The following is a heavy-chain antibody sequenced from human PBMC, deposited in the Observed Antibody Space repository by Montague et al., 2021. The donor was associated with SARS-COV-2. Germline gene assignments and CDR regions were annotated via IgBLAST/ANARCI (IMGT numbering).Heavy chain of an antibody. CDR3: ARGRRGYFDWLLSPAGYYYYGMDV. CDR1: GYTFTSYD. Sequence: SVKVSCKASGYTFTSYDINWVRQATGQGLEWMGWMNPNSGNTGYAQKFQGRVTMTRNTSISTAYMELSSLRPEDTAVYYCARGRRGYFDWLLSPAGYYYYGMDVWGQGTTVTVSS. CDR2: MNPNSGNT. J-gene: IGHJ6*02. D-gene: IGHD3-9*01. V-gene: IGHV1-8*01.